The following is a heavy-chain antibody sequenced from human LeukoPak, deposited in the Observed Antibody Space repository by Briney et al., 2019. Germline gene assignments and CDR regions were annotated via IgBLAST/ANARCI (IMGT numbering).Heavy chain of an antibody. CDR3: ARHLSGSYFFDY. J-gene: IGHJ4*02. V-gene: IGHV4-34*12. CDR1: GGSFSGYY. D-gene: IGHD1-26*01. CDR2: IFYTGGT. Sequence: PSETLSLTCAVYGGSFSGYYWSWVRQPPGKGLEWIGQIFYTGGTSYSPSLKSRVTLSLDTSKNHFSLRLTSVTAADTAVYYCARHLSGSYFFDYWGQGTPVTVSS.